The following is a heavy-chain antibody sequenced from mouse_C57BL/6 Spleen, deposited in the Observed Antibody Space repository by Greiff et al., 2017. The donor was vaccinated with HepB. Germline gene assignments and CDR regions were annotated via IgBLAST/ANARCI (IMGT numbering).Heavy chain of an antibody. V-gene: IGHV1-52*01. J-gene: IGHJ4*01. Sequence: QVQLQQPGAELVRPGSSVKLSCKASGYTFTSYWMHWVKQRPIQGLEWIGNIDPSDSETHYNQKFKDKATLTVDKSSSTAYMQLSSLTSEDSAFYYCARSDGYYPYYAMDYWGQGTSVTVSS. CDR1: GYTFTSYW. CDR3: ARSDGYYPYYAMDY. D-gene: IGHD2-3*01. CDR2: IDPSDSET.